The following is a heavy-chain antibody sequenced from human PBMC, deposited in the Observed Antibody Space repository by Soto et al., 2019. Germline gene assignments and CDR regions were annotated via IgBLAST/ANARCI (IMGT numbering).Heavy chain of an antibody. CDR2: ISSSGSTI. CDR1: GFTFSDYY. Sequence: RRLSFAASGFTFSDYYMSWIRQAPGKGLEWVSYISSSGSTIYYADSVKGRFTISRDNAKNSLYLQMNSLRAEDTAVYYCASDMYSSSSLHFDYWGQGTLVTVSS. D-gene: IGHD6-6*01. V-gene: IGHV3-11*01. J-gene: IGHJ4*02. CDR3: ASDMYSSSSLHFDY.